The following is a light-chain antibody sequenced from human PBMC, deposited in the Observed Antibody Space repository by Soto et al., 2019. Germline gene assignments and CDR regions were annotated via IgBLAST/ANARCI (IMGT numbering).Light chain of an antibody. CDR3: PQYGSPWT. Sequence: EIVLTQSPGTLSLSPGERATLSCRASQSVSGSYLAWYQQKPGQSPRLLIYGASSRATGIPDRFSGSWSGTDFTLTISRLEPEDFAVYFCPQYGSPWTFGQGTKVDIK. V-gene: IGKV3-20*01. J-gene: IGKJ1*01. CDR2: GAS. CDR1: QSVSGSY.